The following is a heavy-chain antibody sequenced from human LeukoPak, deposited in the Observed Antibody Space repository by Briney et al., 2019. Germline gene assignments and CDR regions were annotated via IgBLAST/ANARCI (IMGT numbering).Heavy chain of an antibody. CDR3: ARHVEVLGGWLYYYYYYYMDV. V-gene: IGHV4-59*04. Sequence: SETLSLACTVSGDSISYYYWSWIRQPPGKGLEWIGYIYYSGSTYYNPSLKSRVTISVDTSKNQFSLKLSSVTAADTAVYYCARHVEVLGGWLYYYYYYYMDVWGKGTTVTISS. CDR2: IYYSGST. CDR1: GDSISYYY. D-gene: IGHD3-22*01. J-gene: IGHJ6*03.